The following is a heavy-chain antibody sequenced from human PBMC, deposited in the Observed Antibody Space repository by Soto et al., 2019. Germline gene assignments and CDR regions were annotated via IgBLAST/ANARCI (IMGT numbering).Heavy chain of an antibody. CDR2: TSYDGRNN. CDR3: AKDTYYHDSSGFYVFDY. Sequence: QVQLVESGGGVVQPGRSLRLSCAASGSIFSSYGMHWVRQAPGEGLEWVAVTSYDGRNNNYADSVRGRFTISRDNSKNTLYLQMNSLRAEDTAVYYCAKDTYYHDSSGFYVFDYWGQGTPVTVSS. CDR1: GSIFSSYG. D-gene: IGHD3-22*01. J-gene: IGHJ4*02. V-gene: IGHV3-30*18.